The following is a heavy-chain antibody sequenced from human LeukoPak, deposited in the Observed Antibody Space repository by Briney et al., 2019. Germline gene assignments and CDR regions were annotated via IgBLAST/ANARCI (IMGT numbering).Heavy chain of an antibody. CDR2: TSAYNGNT. Sequence: ASVKVSCKASGYTFTGYYMFWVRQAPGQGLEWMGWTSAYNGNTNYAQKLQGRVTMTTDTSTSTAYMELRSLRSDDTAVYYCARLPADTAGWCFDYWGQGTLVTVSS. V-gene: IGHV1-18*04. CDR3: ARLPADTAGWCFDY. CDR1: GYTFTGYY. J-gene: IGHJ4*02. D-gene: IGHD6-19*01.